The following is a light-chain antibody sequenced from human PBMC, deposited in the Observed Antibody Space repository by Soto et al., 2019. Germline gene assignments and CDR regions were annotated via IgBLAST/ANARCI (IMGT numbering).Light chain of an antibody. CDR1: QSVSSS. Sequence: EIVLTQSPATLSLSPGERATLSCRASQSVSSSLAWYQQKLGQAPRLLIYEASDRATGIPARFSGSGSGTDFTLIISSLEPEDFAVYYCQQGSTWPRTFGQGTKVDI. V-gene: IGKV3-11*01. J-gene: IGKJ1*01. CDR2: EAS. CDR3: QQGSTWPRT.